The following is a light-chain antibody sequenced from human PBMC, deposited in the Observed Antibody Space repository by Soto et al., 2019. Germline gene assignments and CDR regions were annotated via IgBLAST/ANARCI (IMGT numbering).Light chain of an antibody. CDR1: SSDVGAYNY. V-gene: IGLV2-11*01. CDR3: CPYAGTSRV. J-gene: IGLJ3*02. Sequence: QSALTQPRSLSGSPGQSVTISCTGTSSDVGAYNYVSWYQHHPGKAPKLMIYDVSKRPSGIPDRFSGSKSGNTASLTISWLQADDEADYYCCPYAGTSRVFGGGTKLPVL. CDR2: DVS.